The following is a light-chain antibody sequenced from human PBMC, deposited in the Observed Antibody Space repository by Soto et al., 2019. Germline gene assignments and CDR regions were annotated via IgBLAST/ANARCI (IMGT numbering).Light chain of an antibody. CDR1: QSVSSSY. CDR3: QQYGSSPPLT. CDR2: GAS. J-gene: IGKJ4*01. Sequence: EIVLTQSPGTLSLSPGERATLSCRASQSVSSSYLAWYQQIPGQAPRLLIYGASKRSTGIPDRFSGSSSGTDFTLTISRMEPEDFAVYYCQQYGSSPPLTFGGGTKVEIK. V-gene: IGKV3-20*01.